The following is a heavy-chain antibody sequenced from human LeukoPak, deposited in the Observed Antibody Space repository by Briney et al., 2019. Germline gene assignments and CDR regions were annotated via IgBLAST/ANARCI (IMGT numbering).Heavy chain of an antibody. J-gene: IGHJ6*02. D-gene: IGHD6-13*01. CDR2: ISHDGSNK. CDR1: GFTFSNAW. Sequence: PGGSLRLSCAASGFTFSNAWMSWVRQAPGKGLEWVAVISHDGSNKYYADSVKGRFTISRDNSKNTLYLQMNSLRAEDTAVYYCARDLIEVAGTPARTLYYYYYGMDVWGQGTTVTVSS. V-gene: IGHV3-30-3*01. CDR3: ARDLIEVAGTPARTLYYYYYGMDV.